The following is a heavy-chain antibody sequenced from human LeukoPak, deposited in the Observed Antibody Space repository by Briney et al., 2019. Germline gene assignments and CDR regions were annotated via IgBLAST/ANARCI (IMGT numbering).Heavy chain of an antibody. J-gene: IGHJ4*02. CDR3: ARDYSTVTTFFDY. Sequence: PGGFLRLSCAASGFTFSGYCMNWVRQAPGKGLEWVSSISTSSSYIYYADSVKGRFTISRDNAKNSLYLQMNSLRAEDTAVYYCARDYSTVTTFFDYWGQGTLVTVSS. CDR1: GFTFSGYC. CDR2: ISTSSSYI. V-gene: IGHV3-21*01. D-gene: IGHD4-17*01.